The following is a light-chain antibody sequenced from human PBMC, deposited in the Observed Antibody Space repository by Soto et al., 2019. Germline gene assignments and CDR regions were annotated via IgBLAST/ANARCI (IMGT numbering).Light chain of an antibody. CDR1: SSDIGAYDY. Sequence: QSVLTQPASVSGSPGQSITISCSGTSSDIGAYDYVSWYHQHPGRAPKLIIYEVSNRPSGVSNRFSGSKSGNTASLTISGLQAEDEADYYCSSYKSSSTYVFGTGTKVTVL. V-gene: IGLV2-14*01. J-gene: IGLJ1*01. CDR2: EVS. CDR3: SSYKSSSTYV.